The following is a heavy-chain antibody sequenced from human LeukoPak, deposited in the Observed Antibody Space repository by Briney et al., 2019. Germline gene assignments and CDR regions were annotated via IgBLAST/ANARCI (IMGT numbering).Heavy chain of an antibody. CDR3: ARGPWGGIRFLDYCFDY. CDR1: GGSISSYY. D-gene: IGHD3-3*01. V-gene: IGHV4-59*01. Sequence: SETLSLTCTVSGGSISSYYWSWIRQPPGKGLEWIGYIYYSGSTNYNPSLKSRVTISVDTSKNQFSLKLSSVTAADTAVYYCARGPWGGIRFLDYCFDYWGQGTLVTVSS. CDR2: IYYSGST. J-gene: IGHJ4*02.